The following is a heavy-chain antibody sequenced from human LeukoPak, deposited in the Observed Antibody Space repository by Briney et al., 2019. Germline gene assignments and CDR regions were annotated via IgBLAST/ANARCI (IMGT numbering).Heavy chain of an antibody. V-gene: IGHV4-4*07. CDR1: GGSISSYY. CDR2: IYTSGST. CDR3: ARVPVPIRLFDY. D-gene: IGHD3-22*01. Sequence: SETLSLTCTVSGGSISSYYWSWIRQPAGKGLEWIGRIYTSGSTNYNPSLKSRVTISVDTSKNQFSLKLSSVTAADTAVYYCARVPVPIRLFDYWGQGTLVTVSS. J-gene: IGHJ4*02.